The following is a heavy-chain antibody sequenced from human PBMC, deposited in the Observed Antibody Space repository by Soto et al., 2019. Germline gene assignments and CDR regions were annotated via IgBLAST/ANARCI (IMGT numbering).Heavy chain of an antibody. CDR3: ANGGNSGIYY. V-gene: IGHV3-33*06. CDR1: GFTFSSYG. J-gene: IGHJ4*02. D-gene: IGHD1-26*01. Sequence: QVQLVESGGGVVQPGRSLRLSCAASGFTFSSYGMHWVRQAPGKGLEWVAVIWYDGSNKSSADSVKGRFTISRDNSKNTPDLQMNSLRAEDTAVYYCANGGNSGIYYWGQGTLVTVSS. CDR2: IWYDGSNK.